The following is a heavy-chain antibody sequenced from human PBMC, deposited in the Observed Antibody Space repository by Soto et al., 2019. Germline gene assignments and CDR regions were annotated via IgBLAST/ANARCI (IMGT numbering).Heavy chain of an antibody. Sequence: PSETLSLTCAVYGGSFSGYYWSWIRQPPGKGLEWIGEINHSGSTNYNPSLKSRVTISVDTSKNQFSLKPSSVTAADTAVYYCARARTVFVGVPALYFDYWGQGTLVTVSS. CDR1: GGSFSGYY. CDR3: ARARTVFVGVPALYFDY. D-gene: IGHD2-2*01. V-gene: IGHV4-34*01. CDR2: INHSGST. J-gene: IGHJ4*02.